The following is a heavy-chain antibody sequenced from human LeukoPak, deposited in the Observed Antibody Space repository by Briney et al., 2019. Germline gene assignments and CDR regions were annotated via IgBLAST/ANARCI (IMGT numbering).Heavy chain of an antibody. CDR1: GFTFSSYA. D-gene: IGHD2-2*01. J-gene: IGHJ4*02. V-gene: IGHV3-23*01. Sequence: GGSLRLSCAASGFTFSSYAMSWVRQAPGKGLEWVPAISGSGGSTYYADSVKGRFTISRDNSKNTLYLQMNSLRAEDTAVYYCARRDIVVVPAATTLDYWGQGTLVTVSS. CDR3: ARRDIVVVPAATTLDY. CDR2: ISGSGGST.